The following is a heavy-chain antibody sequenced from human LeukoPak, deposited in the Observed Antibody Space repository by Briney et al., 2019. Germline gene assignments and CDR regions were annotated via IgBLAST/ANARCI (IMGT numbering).Heavy chain of an antibody. J-gene: IGHJ4*02. CDR2: ISSSSSYI. Sequence: PEGSLRLSCAASGFTFSSYSMNWVRQAPGKGLEWVLSISSSSSYIYYADSVKGRFTISRDNAKNSLYLQMNSLRAEDTAVYYCARSDPNSSGLDYWGQGTLVTVSS. CDR3: ARSDPNSSGLDY. CDR1: GFTFSSYS. D-gene: IGHD6-19*01. V-gene: IGHV3-21*01.